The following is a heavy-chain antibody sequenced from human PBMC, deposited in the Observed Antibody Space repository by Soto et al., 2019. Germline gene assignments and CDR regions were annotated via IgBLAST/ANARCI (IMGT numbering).Heavy chain of an antibody. CDR3: AKDIDVWGSYRMGGFDY. CDR1: GFTFSSYG. J-gene: IGHJ4*02. D-gene: IGHD3-16*02. V-gene: IGHV3-30*18. CDR2: ISYDGSNK. Sequence: QVQLVESGGGVVQPGRSLRLSCAASGFTFSSYGMHWVRQAPGKGLEWVAVISYDGSNKYYADSVKGRFTISRDNSKNTLYLKMNSMRAEDTAVYYCAKDIDVWGSYRMGGFDYCGQGTLVTVSS.